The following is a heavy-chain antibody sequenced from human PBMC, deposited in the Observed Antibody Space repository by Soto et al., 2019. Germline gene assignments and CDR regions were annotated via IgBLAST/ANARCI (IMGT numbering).Heavy chain of an antibody. D-gene: IGHD2-15*01. CDR3: ARATGYCSGGSCYYYYGMDV. J-gene: IGHJ6*02. CDR2: IKQDGSEK. CDR1: GFTFSSYW. Sequence: EVQLVESGGGLVQPGGSLRLSCAASGFTFSSYWMSWVRQAPGKGLEWVANIKQDGSEKYYVDSVKGRFTISRDNAKNSLYLQMNSLRAEETAVYYCARATGYCSGGSCYYYYGMDVWGQGTTVTVSS. V-gene: IGHV3-7*01.